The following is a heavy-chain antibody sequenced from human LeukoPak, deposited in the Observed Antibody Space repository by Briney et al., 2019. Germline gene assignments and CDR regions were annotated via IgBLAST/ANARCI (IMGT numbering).Heavy chain of an antibody. CDR3: ARDCIGCHGFDY. J-gene: IGHJ4*02. CDR1: GYTFTSYG. V-gene: IGHV1-18*01. Sequence: SSVKVSCKASGYTFTSYGISWVRQAPGQGLEWMGWVSAYADDTNYVQKFQGRVTMTTDTSTSTAYMELRSLRSDDTAVYYCARDCIGCHGFDYWGQGTLVTVSS. CDR2: VSAYADDT. D-gene: IGHD2-15*01.